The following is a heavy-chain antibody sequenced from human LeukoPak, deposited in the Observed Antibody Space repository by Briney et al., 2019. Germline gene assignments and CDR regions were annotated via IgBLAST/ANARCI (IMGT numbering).Heavy chain of an antibody. D-gene: IGHD3-10*02. J-gene: IGHJ6*04. Sequence: GGSLSLSCAASGFTVSSNYMSWVRQAPGKGLEWVSVIYSGGSTYYADPVKGRFTISRDNAKNSLYLQMNSLRAEDTAVYYCAELGTTMIGGVWGKGTTVTISS. CDR1: GFTVSSNY. CDR3: AELGTTMIGGV. CDR2: IYSGGST. V-gene: IGHV3-53*01.